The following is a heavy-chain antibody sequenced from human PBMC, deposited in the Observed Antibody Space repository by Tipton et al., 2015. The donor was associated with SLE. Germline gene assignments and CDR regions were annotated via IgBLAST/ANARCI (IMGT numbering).Heavy chain of an antibody. J-gene: IGHJ5*02. V-gene: IGHV4-34*01. CDR3: ARRRILRFLEWLLYGWFDP. CDR2: INHSGST. Sequence: TLSLTCAVYGGSFSGYYWSWIRQPPGKGLEWIGEINHSGSTNYNPSLKSRVTISVDTSKNQFSPKLSSVTAADTAVYYCARRRILRFLEWLLYGWFDPWGQGTLVTVSS. CDR1: GGSFSGYY. D-gene: IGHD3-3*01.